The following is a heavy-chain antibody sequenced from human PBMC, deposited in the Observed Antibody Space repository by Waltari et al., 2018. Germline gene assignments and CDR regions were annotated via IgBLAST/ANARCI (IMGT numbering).Heavy chain of an antibody. Sequence: VQLVQSGGELKNPASSVKVSCTTSGGSFAGYAISWVRQAPGQGLEWMGVIIPMFGIPDYSQKFQDRLIITADESTSTAYMELSSLRSEDTAIYYCARHELGISQYYYNMYVWGRGTTVTISS. CDR3: ARHELGISQYYYNMYV. J-gene: IGHJ6*03. D-gene: IGHD7-27*01. CDR2: IIPMFGIP. CDR1: GGSFAGYA. V-gene: IGHV1-69*12.